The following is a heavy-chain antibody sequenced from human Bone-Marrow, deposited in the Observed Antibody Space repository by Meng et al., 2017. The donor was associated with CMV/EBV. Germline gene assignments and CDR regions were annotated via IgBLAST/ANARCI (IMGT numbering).Heavy chain of an antibody. D-gene: IGHD3-3*01. CDR3: ARLTIFGARYYYGMDV. V-gene: IGHV4-34*01. Sequence: SETLSLTCAVYGGSFSGYCWSWIRQPPGKGLEWIGSIYYSGSTYYNPSLKSRVTISVDTSKNQFSLKLSSVTAADTAVYYCARLTIFGARYYYGMDVWGQGTTVTVSS. J-gene: IGHJ6*02. CDR2: IYYSGST. CDR1: GGSFSGYC.